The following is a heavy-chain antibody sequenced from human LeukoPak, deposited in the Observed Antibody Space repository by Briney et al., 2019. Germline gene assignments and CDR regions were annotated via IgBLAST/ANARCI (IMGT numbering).Heavy chain of an antibody. V-gene: IGHV3-23*01. CDR1: GFTFSSYA. D-gene: IGHD6-6*01. CDR3: ARSKYSSFAGHLDY. CDR2: ISGSGGST. Sequence: GGSLRLSCAASGFTFSSYAMSWVRQAPGKGLEWVSAISGSGGSTYYADSVKGRFTISRDNSKNTLYLQMNSLRAEDTALYYCARSKYSSFAGHLDYWGQGTLVTVSS. J-gene: IGHJ4*02.